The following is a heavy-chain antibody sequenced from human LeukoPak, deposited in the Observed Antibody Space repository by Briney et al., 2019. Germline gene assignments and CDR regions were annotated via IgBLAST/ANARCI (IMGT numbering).Heavy chain of an antibody. CDR3: ALNRGSGWYFHY. Sequence: PGGSLRLSCAASGFTFSSYAMSWGRQAPGKVLEWVAVISYDGSNKYADSVKGRFTISRDNSKNTLYLQMNSLRAEDTAVYYCALNRGSGWYFHYWGQGTLVTVSS. CDR2: ISYDGSNK. V-gene: IGHV3-30*03. CDR1: GFTFSSYA. J-gene: IGHJ4*02. D-gene: IGHD6-19*01.